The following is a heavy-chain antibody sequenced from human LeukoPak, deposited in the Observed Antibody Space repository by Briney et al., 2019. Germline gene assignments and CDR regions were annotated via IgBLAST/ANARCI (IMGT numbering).Heavy chain of an antibody. J-gene: IGHJ6*03. CDR1: GGTFSSYA. CDR3: ARDAGYSSSNGLRRGPRRMDV. CDR2: IIPIFGTA. Sequence: SVKVSCMASGGTFSSYAISWVRQAPGQGLEWMGGIIPIFGTANYAQTSQGRVTITADKSTSTAYMELSSLRSEDTAVYYCARDAGYSSSNGLRRGPRRMDVWGKGTTVTVSS. D-gene: IGHD6-6*01. V-gene: IGHV1-69*06.